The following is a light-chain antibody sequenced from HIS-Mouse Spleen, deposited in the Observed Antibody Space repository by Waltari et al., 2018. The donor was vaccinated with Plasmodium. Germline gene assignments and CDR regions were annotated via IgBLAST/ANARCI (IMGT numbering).Light chain of an antibody. J-gene: IGLJ2*01. CDR3: CSYAGSYTVV. Sequence: QSALTQPRSVSGSPGQSVTISCTGTSSYVGGYNYVSWYPQHPGNAPKLMFYDVSKRPSGVPDRFSVSKSGNTAFLTISGLQAEDEADYSCCSYAGSYTVVFGGGPKLTVL. CDR1: SSYVGGYNY. CDR2: DVS. V-gene: IGLV2-11*01.